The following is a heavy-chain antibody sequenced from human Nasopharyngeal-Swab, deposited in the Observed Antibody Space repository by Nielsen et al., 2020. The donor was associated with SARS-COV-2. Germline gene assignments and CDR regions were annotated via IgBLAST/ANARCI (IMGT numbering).Heavy chain of an antibody. CDR1: GFSFGSHP. CDR3: ARGPSCGGDCYPIHFDY. Sequence: GESLKISCAASGFSFGSHPMTWVRQAPGKGLEWVSAISGSGVDTYYAGSVKGRFTISRHNSKNTLYLQMNSLRAEDTAVYYCARGPSCGGDCYPIHFDYWGQGTLVTVSS. CDR2: ISGSGVDT. D-gene: IGHD2-21*02. J-gene: IGHJ4*02. V-gene: IGHV3-23*01.